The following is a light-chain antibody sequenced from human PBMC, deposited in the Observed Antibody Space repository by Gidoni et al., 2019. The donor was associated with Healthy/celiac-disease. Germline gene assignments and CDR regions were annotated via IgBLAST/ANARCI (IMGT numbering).Light chain of an antibody. J-gene: IGKJ2*01. Sequence: EIVLTQSPATLPLSPGERATLSCRASQSVSSYLAWYQQHHGQAPRLLIYYASNRATVIPARFSGSGSGTAFTLTISSLEPEDVAVYYCQQRSNWPPYTFGQGTKLEIK. CDR3: QQRSNWPPYT. CDR1: QSVSSY. CDR2: YAS. V-gene: IGKV3-11*01.